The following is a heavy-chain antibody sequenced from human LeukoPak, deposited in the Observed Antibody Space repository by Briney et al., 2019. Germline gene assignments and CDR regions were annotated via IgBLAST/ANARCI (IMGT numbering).Heavy chain of an antibody. Sequence: PGGSLRLSCADSGFTFSHYAMRWVRQAPGKGLERLSGFIVSGGTTKYTESGKGRFSTARDNSKNSLFQQITSLRAEDTSVYDCTGCGWSTDAFDIWGQGTMVTVSS. CDR2: FIVSGGTT. CDR1: GFTFSHYA. D-gene: IGHD6-19*01. J-gene: IGHJ3*02. CDR3: TGCGWSTDAFDI. V-gene: IGHV3-23*01.